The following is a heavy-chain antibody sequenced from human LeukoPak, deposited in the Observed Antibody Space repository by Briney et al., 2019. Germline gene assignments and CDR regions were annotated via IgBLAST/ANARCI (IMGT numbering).Heavy chain of an antibody. CDR2: VNTSGTT. D-gene: IGHD6-19*01. CDR3: ARDREYSSGWYLDY. Sequence: PSETLSLTCIVSGGSINNYYWSWIRQPAGKGLEWIGRVNTSGTTNYSPSLKSRVTMSVDTSKNQFSLKVTSMSAADAAVYYCARDREYSSGWYLDYWGQGTLVTVSS. J-gene: IGHJ4*02. CDR1: GGSINNYY. V-gene: IGHV4-4*07.